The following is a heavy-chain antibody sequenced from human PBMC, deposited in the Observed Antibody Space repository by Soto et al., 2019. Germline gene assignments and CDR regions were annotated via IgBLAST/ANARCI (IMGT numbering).Heavy chain of an antibody. D-gene: IGHD3-22*01. CDR3: AREGIVVVITHRYYYYGMDV. CDR2: IYYSGST. CDR1: GGSISSSSYY. Sequence: QLQLQESGPGLVKPSETLSLTCTVSGGSISSSSYYWGWIRQPPGKGLEWIGSIYYSGSTYYNPSLKSRVTMSVDTSKNQFSLKLSSVTAADTAVYYCAREGIVVVITHRYYYYGMDVWGQGTTVTVSS. J-gene: IGHJ6*02. V-gene: IGHV4-39*07.